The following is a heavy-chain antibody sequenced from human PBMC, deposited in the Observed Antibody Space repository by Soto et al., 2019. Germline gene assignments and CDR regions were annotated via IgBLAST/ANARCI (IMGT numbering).Heavy chain of an antibody. Sequence: GAAVKVCGKASGYTLTIYAMHWSRQATGQGLEWMGWINPNSGGTNYAQKFQGWVTMTRDTSISTAYMELSRLRSDDTAVYYCARGQLVRFRTKNWFAPWGQGTLVTVSS. CDR2: INPNSGGT. D-gene: IGHD6-6*01. V-gene: IGHV1-2*04. J-gene: IGHJ5*02. CDR1: GYTLTIYA. CDR3: ARGQLVRFRTKNWFAP.